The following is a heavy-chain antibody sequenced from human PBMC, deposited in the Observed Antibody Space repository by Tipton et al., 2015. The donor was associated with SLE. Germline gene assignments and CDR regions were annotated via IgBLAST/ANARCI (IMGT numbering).Heavy chain of an antibody. V-gene: IGHV4-59*01. CDR3: AFSYSYGRFDY. Sequence: TLSLTCTVSGGSISSYYWSWIRQPPGKGLEWIGYIYYSGSTNYNPSLKSRVTIPVDTSKNQFSLKLSSVTAADTAVYYCAFSYSYGRFDYWGQGTLVTVSS. CDR2: IYYSGST. J-gene: IGHJ4*02. CDR1: GGSISSYY. D-gene: IGHD5-18*01.